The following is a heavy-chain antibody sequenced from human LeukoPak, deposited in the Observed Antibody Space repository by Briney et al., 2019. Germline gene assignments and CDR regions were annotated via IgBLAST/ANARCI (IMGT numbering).Heavy chain of an antibody. CDR2: ISYEGSNK. CDR3: AKDRLTGYSGGLIDY. Sequence: GGSLRLSCAPSGFALTGSSMHWVRQAPGEGLEWVAVISYEGSNKYYTDSVKGRFTISRDTFKNTRYLRKNRLRAQGMGLYYCAKDRLTGYSGGLIDYWGQGTLVTVSS. V-gene: IGHV3-30*19. CDR1: GFALTGSS. D-gene: IGHD5-12*01. J-gene: IGHJ4*02.